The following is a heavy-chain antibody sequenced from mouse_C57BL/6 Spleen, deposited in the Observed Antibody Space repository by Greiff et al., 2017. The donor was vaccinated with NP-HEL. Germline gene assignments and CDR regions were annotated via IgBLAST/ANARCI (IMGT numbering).Heavy chain of an antibody. Sequence: EVKLVESGGDLVKPGGSLQLSCAASGFTFSSYGMSWVRQTPDKRLEWVATISSGGSYPYSPDSVKGRFTISRDNAKNTLYLQMSSLKSEDTAMYYCARHSTTVVAKGYAMDYWGQGTSVTVSS. CDR2: ISSGGSYP. CDR1: GFTFSSYG. J-gene: IGHJ4*01. D-gene: IGHD1-1*01. V-gene: IGHV5-6*01. CDR3: ARHSTTVVAKGYAMDY.